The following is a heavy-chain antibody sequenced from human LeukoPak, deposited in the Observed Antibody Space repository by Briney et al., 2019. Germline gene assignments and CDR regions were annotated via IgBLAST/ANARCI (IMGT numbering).Heavy chain of an antibody. V-gene: IGHV4-59*08. D-gene: IGHD1-26*01. J-gene: IGHJ4*02. CDR3: ARTTPSGSYFDY. CDR1: GGSISSYY. CDR2: IYYSGST. Sequence: SETLSLTCTVSGGSISSYYWSWIRQPPGKGLEWIGYIYYSGSTNYNPSLKSRVTISVDTSKNQFSLKLSSVTAADTAVYYCARTTPSGSYFDYWGQGTLVTVSS.